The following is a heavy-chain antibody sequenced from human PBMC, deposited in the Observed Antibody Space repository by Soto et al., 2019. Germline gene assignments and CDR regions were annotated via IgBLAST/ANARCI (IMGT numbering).Heavy chain of an antibody. D-gene: IGHD6-13*01. Sequence: GGSLRLSCAASGFTFTSYAMSWVRQAPGKGLEWVSLISRSGDTTYYADSVKGRFTISRDTSKSTLYLQMNSLRAEDTALYYCTKGTTSTWYDYWGQGTLVTVSS. CDR2: ISRSGDTT. V-gene: IGHV3-23*01. CDR3: TKGTTSTWYDY. J-gene: IGHJ4*02. CDR1: GFTFTSYA.